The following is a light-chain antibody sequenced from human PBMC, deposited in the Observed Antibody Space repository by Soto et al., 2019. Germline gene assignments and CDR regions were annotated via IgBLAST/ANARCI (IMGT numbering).Light chain of an antibody. V-gene: IGLV1-44*01. CDR3: ASWDDSLNGPV. CDR2: TNT. CDR1: SSNVGGNP. J-gene: IGLJ1*01. Sequence: QSVLTQPPSASGTPEQRVIISCSGSSSNVGGNPVNWYQHVPTTAPKLLIYTNTQRPSGVPDRFSGSKSGTSASLAISGLQSEDEADYYCASWDDSLNGPVFGTGTKVTVL.